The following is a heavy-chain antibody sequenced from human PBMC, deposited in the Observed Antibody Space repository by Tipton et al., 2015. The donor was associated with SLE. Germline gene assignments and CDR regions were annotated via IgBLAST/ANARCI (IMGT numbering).Heavy chain of an antibody. CDR1: GGSISSGGYY. CDR3: PIYYHDSTGLHWFDP. V-gene: IGHV4-31*03. J-gene: IGHJ5*02. D-gene: IGHD3-22*01. CDR2: TYYSGSP. Sequence: TLSLTCTVSGGSISSGGYYWSWIRQHPGKGPEWIGYTYYSGSPYYNPSLKSRVTISLDMSKNQFSLRLSSVTAADTAVYYCPIYYHDSTGLHWFDPWGQGTLVTVSS.